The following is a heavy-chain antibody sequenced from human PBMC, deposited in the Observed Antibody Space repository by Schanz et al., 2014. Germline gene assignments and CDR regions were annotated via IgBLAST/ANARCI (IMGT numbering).Heavy chain of an antibody. V-gene: IGHV3-30*03. CDR3: ARESSNDIVLVPGAVFDH. CDR2: VPFDGSQK. D-gene: IGHD2-2*01. Sequence: VQLVESGGGLVQPGGSLRLSCAASGLIFSNYVMSWVRQAPGKGLEWVAFVPFDGSQKFYADSVKGRFTISRDNSKNTVYLQMNSLRPGDTAVYYCARESSNDIVLVPGAVFDHWGQGILVTVSS. CDR1: GLIFSNYV. J-gene: IGHJ4*02.